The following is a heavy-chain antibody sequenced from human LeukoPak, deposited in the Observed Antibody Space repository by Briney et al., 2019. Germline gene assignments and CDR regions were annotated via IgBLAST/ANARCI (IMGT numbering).Heavy chain of an antibody. D-gene: IGHD2-15*01. CDR1: GGSISSSSYY. J-gene: IGHJ4*02. CDR2: IYYSGST. CDR3: ARQLRNCSGGSCYLVDY. Sequence: PSETLSLTCTVSGGSISSSSYYWGWIRQPPGKGLEWIGSIYYSGSTYYHPSLRSGVTISVTTSRNQFSLKLSSVTAADTAVYYCARQLRNCSGGSCYLVDYWGQGTLVTVSS. V-gene: IGHV4-39*01.